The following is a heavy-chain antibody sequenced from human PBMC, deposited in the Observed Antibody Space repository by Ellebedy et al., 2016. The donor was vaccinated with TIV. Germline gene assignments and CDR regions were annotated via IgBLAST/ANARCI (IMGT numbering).Heavy chain of an antibody. V-gene: IGHV4-59*01. CDR3: ARGEVTLYYYGMDV. Sequence: MPSETLSLTCTVSGGSISSYYWSWIPQPPGKGLEWIGYIYYSGSTNYNPSPKSRVTISVDTSKNQFSLKLSSATAADTAVYYCARGEVTLYYYGMDVWGQGTTVTVSS. J-gene: IGHJ6*02. CDR1: GGSISSYY. CDR2: IYYSGST.